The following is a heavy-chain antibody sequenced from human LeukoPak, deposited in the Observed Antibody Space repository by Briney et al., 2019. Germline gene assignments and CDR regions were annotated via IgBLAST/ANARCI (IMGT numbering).Heavy chain of an antibody. V-gene: IGHV4-39*07. J-gene: IGHJ4*02. CDR2: IYYSGST. CDR3: ACGYYDFWSGPLYYFDY. CDR1: GGSISSSSYY. Sequence: PSETLSLTCTVSGGSISSSSYYWGWIRQPPGKGLEWIGSIYYSGSTNYNPSLKSRVTISVDTSKNQFSLKLSSVTAADTAVYYCACGYYDFWSGPLYYFDYWGQGTLVTVSS. D-gene: IGHD3-3*01.